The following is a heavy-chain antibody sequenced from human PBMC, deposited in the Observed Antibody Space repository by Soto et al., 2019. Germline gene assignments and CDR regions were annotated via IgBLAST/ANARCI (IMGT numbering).Heavy chain of an antibody. V-gene: IGHV4-31*03. CDR1: GGSISSGGYY. D-gene: IGHD4-17*01. J-gene: IGHJ4*02. CDR3: ARDANDDYGDPYYFDY. CDR2: IYYSGST. Sequence: SETLSLTCTVSGGSISSGGYYWSWIRQHPGKGLEWIGYIYYSGSTYYNPSLKSRVTISVDTSKNQFSLKLSSVTAADTAVYYCARDANDDYGDPYYFDYWGQGTLVTVSS.